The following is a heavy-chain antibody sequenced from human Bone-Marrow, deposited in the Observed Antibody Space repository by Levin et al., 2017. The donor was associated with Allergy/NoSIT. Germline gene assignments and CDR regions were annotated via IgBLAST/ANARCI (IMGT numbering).Heavy chain of an antibody. J-gene: IGHJ6*03. CDR1: GASVSSGNFY. CDR3: ASAQARTKRLGYYYYLDV. V-gene: IGHV4-31*03. D-gene: IGHD1-1*01. CDR2: ITYSGTS. Sequence: SETLSLTCSVSGASVSSGNFYWTWIRQRPGKGLEWIGYITYSGTSNYNPSLRSRVTILEDTSKNQFSLSIHSVTAADAAVYYCASAQARTKRLGYYYYLDVWGKGTTVTISS.